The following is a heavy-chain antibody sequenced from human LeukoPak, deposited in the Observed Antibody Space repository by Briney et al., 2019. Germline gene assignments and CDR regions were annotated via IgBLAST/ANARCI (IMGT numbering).Heavy chain of an antibody. Sequence: GGSLRLSCAASGFTFSSYGMHWVRQAPGKGLEWVAVISSDGYTEYYADSVKGRFTISRDNSQNTLYLQMNGLRAEDTAVYYCAKEIAVADYFDYWGQGTLVTVSS. CDR3: AKEIAVADYFDY. J-gene: IGHJ4*02. CDR2: ISSDGYTE. D-gene: IGHD6-19*01. CDR1: GFTFSSYG. V-gene: IGHV3-30*18.